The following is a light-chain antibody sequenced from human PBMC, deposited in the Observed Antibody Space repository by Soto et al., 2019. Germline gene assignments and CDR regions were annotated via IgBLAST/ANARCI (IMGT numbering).Light chain of an antibody. CDR2: GAS. J-gene: IGKJ1*01. CDR1: QSVSSS. V-gene: IGKV3-15*01. Sequence: DIVLTQSPATLSLSPGERATLSCRASQSVSSSSVAWYQQKPGQAPTLLIYGASTRATGIPARFSGSGSGTEFTLTISSLQSEDFAVYYCQQYNNWPPWTFGQGTKVDIK. CDR3: QQYNNWPPWT.